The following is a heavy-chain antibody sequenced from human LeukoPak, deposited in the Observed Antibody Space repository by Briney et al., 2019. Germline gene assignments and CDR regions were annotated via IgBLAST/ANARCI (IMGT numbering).Heavy chain of an antibody. Sequence: SETLSLTCTVSGGSISSYYWSWIRQPPGKGLEWIGYIYYSGSTNYNPSLKSRVTISVDTSKNQFPLKLSSVTAADTAVYYCARGGIAVAGTFDPWGQGTLVTVSS. J-gene: IGHJ5*02. CDR3: ARGGIAVAGTFDP. V-gene: IGHV4-59*01. CDR2: IYYSGST. D-gene: IGHD6-19*01. CDR1: GGSISSYY.